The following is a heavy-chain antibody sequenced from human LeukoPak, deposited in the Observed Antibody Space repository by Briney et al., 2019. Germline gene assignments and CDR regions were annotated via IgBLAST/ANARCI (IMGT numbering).Heavy chain of an antibody. V-gene: IGHV4-61*02. D-gene: IGHD6-19*01. CDR1: GGSISSGSYY. CDR2: IYTSGST. CDR3: ARDLSGWNPASYYYYMDV. J-gene: IGHJ6*03. Sequence: SQTLSLTCTISGGSISSGSYYWSWIRQPAGKGLEWIGRIYTSGSTNYNPSLKSRVTISVDTSKNQFSLKLSSVTAADTAVYYCARDLSGWNPASYYYYMDVWGKGTTVTVS.